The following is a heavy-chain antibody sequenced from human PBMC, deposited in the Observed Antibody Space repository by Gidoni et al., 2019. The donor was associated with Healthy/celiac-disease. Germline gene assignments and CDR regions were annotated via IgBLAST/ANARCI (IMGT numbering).Heavy chain of an antibody. V-gene: IGHV4-39*01. Sequence: QLQLQESGPGLVKPSETLSLTCTVSGGSISSSSYYWGWIRQPPGQGLEWIGSIYYSGSTYYNPSLKSRVTISVDTSKNQFSLKLSSVTAADTAVYYCATTLYSSGWHDAFDIWGQGTMVTVSS. D-gene: IGHD6-19*01. J-gene: IGHJ3*02. CDR3: ATTLYSSGWHDAFDI. CDR1: GGSISSSSYY. CDR2: IYYSGST.